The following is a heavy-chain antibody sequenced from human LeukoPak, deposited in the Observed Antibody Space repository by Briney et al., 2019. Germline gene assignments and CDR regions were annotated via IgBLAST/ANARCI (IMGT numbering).Heavy chain of an antibody. V-gene: IGHV3-74*01. CDR2: IKSDGSRT. CDR3: ARGPTPSYYYGSGSYYSLDF. CDR1: GFAFSNYW. J-gene: IGHJ4*02. Sequence: GGSLRLSCAASGFAFSNYWRHWVRHAPGKGLVWVSRIKSDGSRTSYADSVKGPFTLSRDNAKNPVYLQMNRLRAEDTAVYYCARGPTPSYYYGSGSYYSLDFWGQGTLVTVSS. D-gene: IGHD3-10*01.